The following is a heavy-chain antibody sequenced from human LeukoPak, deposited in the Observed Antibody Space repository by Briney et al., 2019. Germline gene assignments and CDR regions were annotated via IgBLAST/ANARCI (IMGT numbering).Heavy chain of an antibody. D-gene: IGHD1-26*01. Sequence: GGSLRLSCGASGFTFSSYAMNWVRQAPGKGLEWVSAISGSGGSTYYADSVKGRFTISRDNSKNTLYLQMNSLRAEDTAVYYCAKSVVGATSTRFDPWGQGTQVTVSS. CDR3: AKSVVGATSTRFDP. V-gene: IGHV3-23*01. CDR2: ISGSGGST. CDR1: GFTFSSYA. J-gene: IGHJ5*02.